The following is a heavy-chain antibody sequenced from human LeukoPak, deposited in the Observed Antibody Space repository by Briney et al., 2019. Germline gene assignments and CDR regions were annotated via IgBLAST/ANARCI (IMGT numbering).Heavy chain of an antibody. Sequence: SQTLSLTCAISGDSISSNSAAWNWVRQSPSRGLEWLGRTYYRSKWYSHYSVSVKSRITINPDTSRNQFSLQLNSVTPEDTAVYYCARGPGYFQHWGQGTLVTVSS. CDR2: TYYRSKWYS. V-gene: IGHV6-1*01. D-gene: IGHD2-8*02. CDR3: ARGPGYFQH. J-gene: IGHJ1*01. CDR1: GDSISSNSAA.